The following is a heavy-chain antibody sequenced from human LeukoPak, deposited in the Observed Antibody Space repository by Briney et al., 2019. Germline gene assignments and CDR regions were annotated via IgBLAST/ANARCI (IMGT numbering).Heavy chain of an antibody. CDR2: ISSSSSYI. D-gene: IGHD4-23*01. CDR1: GFTFSSYS. CDR3: ARNADTRPVGTPNF. V-gene: IGHV3-21*04. J-gene: IGHJ4*02. Sequence: PGGSLRLSCAASGFTFSSYSMNWVRQAPGKGLEWVSSISSSSSYIYYADSVKGRFTISRDNAKNSLYLQMNSLRAEDTAVYYCARNADTRPVGTPNFWGQGTLVTVSS.